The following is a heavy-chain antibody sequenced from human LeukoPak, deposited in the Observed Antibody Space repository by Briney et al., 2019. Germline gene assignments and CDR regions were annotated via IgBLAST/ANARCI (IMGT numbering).Heavy chain of an antibody. V-gene: IGHV1-46*01. Sequence: ASVKVSCKASGGTFTSYYMHWVRQAPGQGLEWMGIINPSGGSTSYAQKFQGRVTMTRDMSTSTVYMELSSLRSEDTAVYYCARDSSGWGPDYWGQGTLVTVSS. D-gene: IGHD6-19*01. CDR1: GGTFTSYY. J-gene: IGHJ4*02. CDR3: ARDSSGWGPDY. CDR2: INPSGGST.